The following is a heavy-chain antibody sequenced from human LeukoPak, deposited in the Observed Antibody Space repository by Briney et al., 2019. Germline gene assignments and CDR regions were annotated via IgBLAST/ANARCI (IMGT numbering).Heavy chain of an antibody. J-gene: IGHJ4*02. CDR2: ISGSGGST. CDR1: GFTFSSYA. Sequence: GGSLRLSCAASGFTFSSYAMSWVRQAPGKGWEWVSAISGSGGSTYYADSVKGRFTISRDNSKNTLYLQMNSLRAEDTAVYYCASLGGYYYDSSGYRDYWGQGTLVTVSS. CDR3: ASLGGYYYDSSGYRDY. V-gene: IGHV3-23*01. D-gene: IGHD3-22*01.